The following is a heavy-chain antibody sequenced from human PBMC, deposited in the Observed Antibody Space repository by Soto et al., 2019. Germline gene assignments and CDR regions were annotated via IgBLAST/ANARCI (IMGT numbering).Heavy chain of an antibody. CDR3: ARDRGSYFDFFYYGMDV. D-gene: IGHD1-26*01. CDR2: ISYDGSNK. CDR1: GFTFSSYA. Sequence: QVQLVESGGGVVQPGRSLRLSCAASGFTFSSYAMHWVRQAPGKGLEWVAVISYDGSNKYYADSVKGRFTISRDNPKNTLYLQMNSLRAEDTAVYYCARDRGSYFDFFYYGMDVWGQGTTVTVSS. J-gene: IGHJ6*02. V-gene: IGHV3-30-3*01.